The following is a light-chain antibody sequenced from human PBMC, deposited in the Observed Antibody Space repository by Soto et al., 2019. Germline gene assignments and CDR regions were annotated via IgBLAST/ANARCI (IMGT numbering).Light chain of an antibody. CDR3: QQLNSYRLT. V-gene: IGKV1-13*02. Sequence: AIQLTQSPSSLSASVGDRVTITCRASQGITNYLAWYQQKPGKAPKLLIYGASSLERGVPSRFSGSGSGTDFPLTMSSLQPEDFASYYCQQLNSYRLTFGGGNKVDIK. CDR2: GAS. CDR1: QGITNY. J-gene: IGKJ4*01.